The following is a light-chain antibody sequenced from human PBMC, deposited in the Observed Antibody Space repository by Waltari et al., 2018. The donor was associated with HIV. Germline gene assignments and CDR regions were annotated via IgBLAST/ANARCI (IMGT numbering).Light chain of an antibody. J-gene: IGKJ5*01. CDR3: QQYNKWPPIT. Sequence: EIVMTQSPATLSVSPGERATLSCRASQSVRSNLAWYQQKPGQAPRLLIYDASTRATGIPARFSGSGSGTDFTLTISSLQSEDIGLYSCQQYNKWPPITFGQGTRLEIK. CDR1: QSVRSN. V-gene: IGKV3-15*01. CDR2: DAS.